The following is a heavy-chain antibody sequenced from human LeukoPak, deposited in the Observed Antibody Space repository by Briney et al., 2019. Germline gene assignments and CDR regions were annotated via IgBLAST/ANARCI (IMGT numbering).Heavy chain of an antibody. J-gene: IGHJ6*04. V-gene: IGHV3-33*01. D-gene: IGHD3-10*01. CDR1: AFTFSSYG. Sequence: GGSLRLSCTASAFTFSSYGMHWVRQAPGKGLEWVAVIWYDGSNKYYADSVKGRFTISRDNSKNTLYLQMNRLRAEDTAVYYCARSTMVRGVTYYYYYGMDVWGKGPTVTVSS. CDR2: IWYDGSNK. CDR3: ARSTMVRGVTYYYYYGMDV.